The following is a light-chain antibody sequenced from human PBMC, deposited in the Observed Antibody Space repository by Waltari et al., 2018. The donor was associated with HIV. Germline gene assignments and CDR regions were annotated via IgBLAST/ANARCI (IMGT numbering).Light chain of an antibody. V-gene: IGLV3-25*03. CDR2: TDI. CDR3: QSADNSSTYKI. CDR1: AFPNQS. J-gene: IGLJ2*01. Sequence: SYELTQPPSVSVSPGQTARITCSGDAFPNQSAYWYQQKPGQAPVLVTYTDIERPSGIPERFSCSSSGTTVTLTISGVQAEDEADYYCQSADNSSTYKIFGGGTKLTVL.